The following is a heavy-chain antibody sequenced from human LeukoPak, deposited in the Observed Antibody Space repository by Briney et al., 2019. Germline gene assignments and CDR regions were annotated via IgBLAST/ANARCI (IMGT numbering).Heavy chain of an antibody. V-gene: IGHV3-53*01. J-gene: IGHJ6*02. CDR1: GFTISSNY. Sequence: GGSLRLSCAASGFTISSNYMSWVRQAPGKGLEWVSVIYSGGSTYYADSVKGRFTISRDNSKNTLYLQMNSLRAEDTAVYYCARDWRIVGATDHYYYGMDVWGQGTTVTVSS. D-gene: IGHD1-26*01. CDR2: IYSGGST. CDR3: ARDWRIVGATDHYYYGMDV.